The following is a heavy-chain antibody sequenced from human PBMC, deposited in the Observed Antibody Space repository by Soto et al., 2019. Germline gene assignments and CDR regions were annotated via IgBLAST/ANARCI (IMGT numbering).Heavy chain of an antibody. Sequence: GGSLRLSCAASGFTFSGSAMHWVRQASGKGLEWVGRIRSRANSYGTTYAASVKGRFTISRDDSKNTAYLQMNSLKTEDTAVYYCTRLRFGETEFDFWGQGTLVTVSS. D-gene: IGHD3-10*01. J-gene: IGHJ4*02. CDR3: TRLRFGETEFDF. CDR2: IRSRANSYGT. CDR1: GFTFSGSA. V-gene: IGHV3-73*01.